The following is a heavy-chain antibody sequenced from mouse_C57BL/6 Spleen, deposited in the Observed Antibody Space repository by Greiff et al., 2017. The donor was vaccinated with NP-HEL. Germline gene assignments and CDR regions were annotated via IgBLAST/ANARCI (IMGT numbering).Heavy chain of an antibody. J-gene: IGHJ4*01. V-gene: IGHV10-1*01. CDR1: GFSFNTYA. CDR2: IRSKSNNYAT. Sequence: EVHLVESGGGLVQPKGSLKLSCAASGFSFNTYAMNWVRQAPGKGLEWVARIRSKSNNYATYYADSVKDRFTISRDDSESMLYMQMNNLKTEDTAMYYCVRHALYYGNRYAMDYWGQGTSVTVSS. CDR3: VRHALYYGNRYAMDY. D-gene: IGHD2-1*01.